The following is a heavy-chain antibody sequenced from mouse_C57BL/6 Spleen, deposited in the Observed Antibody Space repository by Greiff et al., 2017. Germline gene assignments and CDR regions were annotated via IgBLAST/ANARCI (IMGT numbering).Heavy chain of an antibody. CDR1: GYTFTSYG. CDR3: ARLSYYGNYSYYARDY. J-gene: IGHJ4*01. Sequence: QVQLQQSGAELARPGASVKLSCKASGYTFTSYGISWVKQRTGPGLEWIGEIYPRSGNTYYNEKFKGKATLTADKSSSTAYMELRSLTSEDSAVYFCARLSYYGNYSYYARDYWGQGTSVTVSS. CDR2: IYPRSGNT. D-gene: IGHD2-1*01. V-gene: IGHV1-81*01.